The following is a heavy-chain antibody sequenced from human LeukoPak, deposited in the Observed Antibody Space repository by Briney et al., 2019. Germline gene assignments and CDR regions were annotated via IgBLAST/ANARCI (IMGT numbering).Heavy chain of an antibody. CDR3: AKDRWGYSGYGGGNYFDY. Sequence: GGSLRLPCAASGFTFSNYGLHWLRQAPGEGLEWVALIWYDGTYEYYAESVKGRFTISRDTSKNTLYLQMDNLRAEDTAVYYCAKDRWGYSGYGGGNYFDYWGQGTPVTVSS. CDR2: IWYDGTYE. D-gene: IGHD5-12*01. V-gene: IGHV3-33*06. CDR1: GFTFSNYG. J-gene: IGHJ4*02.